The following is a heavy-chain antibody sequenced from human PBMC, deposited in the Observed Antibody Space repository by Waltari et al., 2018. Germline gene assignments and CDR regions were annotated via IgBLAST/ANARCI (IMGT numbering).Heavy chain of an antibody. CDR1: GFGFGDYW. V-gene: IGHV3-74*01. J-gene: IGHJ4*02. D-gene: IGHD5-12*01. CDR2: INVDGGYI. Sequence: EVHLAESGGGVVQPGGSLRLSCPGSGFGFGDYWMHWVRQAPGKGLEWVSRINVDGGYISYGDSVKGRFTISRDNAKNTVFLQLNSLRADDTAVYFCARKAGSGYPYGPFYYDNWGQGTLVTVSS. CDR3: ARKAGSGYPYGPFYYDN.